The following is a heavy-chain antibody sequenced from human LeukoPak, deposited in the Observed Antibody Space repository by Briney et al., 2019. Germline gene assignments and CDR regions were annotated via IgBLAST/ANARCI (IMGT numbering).Heavy chain of an antibody. CDR2: IKSKTDGGTT. CDR3: ARDRAVTTRGWFDP. J-gene: IGHJ5*02. D-gene: IGHD4-17*01. V-gene: IGHV3-15*01. CDR1: GFTFSNAW. Sequence: PGGSLRLSCAASGFTFSNAWMSWVHQAPGKGLEWVGRIKSKTDGGTTDYAAPVKGRFTISRDDSKNTLYLQMNSLRAEDTAVYYCARDRAVTTRGWFDPWGQGTLVTVSS.